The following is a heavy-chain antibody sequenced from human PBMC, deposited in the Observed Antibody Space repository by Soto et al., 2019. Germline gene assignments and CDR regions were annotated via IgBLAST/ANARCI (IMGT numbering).Heavy chain of an antibody. V-gene: IGHV3-30-3*01. D-gene: IGHD6-19*01. CDR3: ARQWLVLSYFDY. J-gene: IGHJ4*02. Sequence: PGGSLRLSCAASGFTFSSYAMHWVRQAPGKGLEWVAVISYDGSNKYYADSVKGRFTISRDNSKNTLYLQMNSLRAEDTAVYYCARQWLVLSYFDYWGQGNLVTVSS. CDR2: ISYDGSNK. CDR1: GFTFSSYA.